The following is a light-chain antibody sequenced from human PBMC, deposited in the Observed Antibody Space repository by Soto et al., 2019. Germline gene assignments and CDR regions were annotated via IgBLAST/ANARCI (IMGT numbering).Light chain of an antibody. CDR2: DSS. CDR1: QSVGTY. CDR3: QQRSDWPST. Sequence: EIVLTQSPATLSLSPGERATLSCRASQSVGTYFAWYQQKPGQAPRLLIYDSSNRATGIPARFSGSGSGTDFTLTISSLEPVDFAVYYCQQRSDWPSTFGGGTKVEI. V-gene: IGKV3-11*01. J-gene: IGKJ4*01.